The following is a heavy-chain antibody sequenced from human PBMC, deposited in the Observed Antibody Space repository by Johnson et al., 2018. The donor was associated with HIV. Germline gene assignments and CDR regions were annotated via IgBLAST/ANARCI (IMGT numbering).Heavy chain of an antibody. D-gene: IGHD6-6*01. Sequence: QVQLVESGGGVVQPGRSLRLSCAASGFTFSSYGMQWVRQAPGKGLEWVAVISYDGTNKYYADSVKGRFTISRDNSKNTLSVQMNNLKPEDTAVYYCARDRAILVARPAGAFDVWGPGTMVTVSS. V-gene: IGHV3-30*03. CDR3: ARDRAILVARPAGAFDV. J-gene: IGHJ3*01. CDR1: GFTFSSYG. CDR2: ISYDGTNK.